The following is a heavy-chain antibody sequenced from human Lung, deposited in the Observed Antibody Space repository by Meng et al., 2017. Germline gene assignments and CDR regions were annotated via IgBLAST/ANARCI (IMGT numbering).Heavy chain of an antibody. CDR3: KWLSTHPPDQ. Sequence: QLVGCGGEWGEPGGALRLSAVGRGLIVSTTWISWVRQAPGKGLGWVGRIKSKTDGETADYAAPVKGRLTISRDDSKNTLYLQMNRLKTEDTAVYYCKWLSTHPPDQWGQGTLVTVSS. CDR1: GLIVSTTW. D-gene: IGHD3-22*01. J-gene: IGHJ4*01. V-gene: IGHV3-15*01. CDR2: IKSKTDGETA.